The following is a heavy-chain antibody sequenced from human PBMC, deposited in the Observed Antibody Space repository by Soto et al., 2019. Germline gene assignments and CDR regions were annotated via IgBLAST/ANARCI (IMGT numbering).Heavy chain of an antibody. V-gene: IGHV1-18*01. CDR2: ISPHNERT. Sequence: QVQLLQSGADVKKPGASVKVSCKASGYNFTSYGSSWVRQSPGQGLEWMGWISPHNERTKYARRFQDRVTMTTETPTSTVYMGLGSLRSDDTAVYYCARDLYYSSGRYFDHDAFDIWGQGTVVTVSS. D-gene: IGHD6-19*01. CDR3: ARDLYYSSGRYFDHDAFDI. CDR1: GYNFTSYG. J-gene: IGHJ3*02.